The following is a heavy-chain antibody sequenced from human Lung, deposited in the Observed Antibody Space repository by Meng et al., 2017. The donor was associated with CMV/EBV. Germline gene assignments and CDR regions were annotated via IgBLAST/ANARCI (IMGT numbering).Heavy chain of an antibody. Sequence: QVRLLQTGAEVKKPGASVKVSCKASEYTFIDYYMHWVRQAPGQGXEWVGWINPKSGGTHYAQSFQGRVTITRDTSINTVYVEISSLKSDDTAVYYCTSAPGDYWGQGTLVTVSS. V-gene: IGHV1-2*02. CDR2: INPKSGGT. D-gene: IGHD1-14*01. CDR3: TSAPGDY. J-gene: IGHJ4*03. CDR1: EYTFIDYY.